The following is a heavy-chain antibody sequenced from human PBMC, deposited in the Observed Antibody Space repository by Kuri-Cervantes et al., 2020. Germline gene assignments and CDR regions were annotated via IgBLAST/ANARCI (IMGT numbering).Heavy chain of an antibody. Sequence: ETLSLTCTVSGGSISSSSHYWGWIRQPPGKGLEWIGSIYYSGSTYYNPSLKSRVTISVDTSKNQFSLKLSSVTAADTAVYYCARQSGTVTLDYWGQGTLVTVSS. D-gene: IGHD4-17*01. CDR3: ARQSGTVTLDY. CDR1: GGSISSSSHY. CDR2: IYYSGST. J-gene: IGHJ4*02. V-gene: IGHV4-39*01.